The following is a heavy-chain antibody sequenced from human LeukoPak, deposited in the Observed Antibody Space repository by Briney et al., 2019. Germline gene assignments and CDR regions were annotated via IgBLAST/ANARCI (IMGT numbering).Heavy chain of an antibody. V-gene: IGHV3-23*01. CDR3: AKAQLTYLFDY. J-gene: IGHJ4*02. Sequence: RGSLRLSCAASGFTFSSYAMSWVRQAPGKGLEWVSTISGNGGSTYYADSVKGRFTISRDNSKNTLYPQMNSLRAEDTAVYYCAKAQLTYLFDYWGQGTLVTVSS. D-gene: IGHD1-20*01. CDR2: ISGNGGST. CDR1: GFTFSSYA.